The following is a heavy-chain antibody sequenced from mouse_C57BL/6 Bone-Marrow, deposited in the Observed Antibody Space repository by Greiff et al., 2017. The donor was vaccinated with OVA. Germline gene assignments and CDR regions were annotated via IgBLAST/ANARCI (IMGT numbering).Heavy chain of an antibody. D-gene: IGHD1-1*01. J-gene: IGHJ1*03. V-gene: IGHV1-26*01. CDR1: GYTFTDYY. CDR3: ARRSVYYGSSYWYFDV. CDR2: INPNNGGT. Sequence: EVQLQQSGPELMKPGASVKISCKASGYTFTDYYMNWVKQSHGKSLEWIGDINPNNGGTSYNQKFKGKATLTVDKSSSTAYMELRSLTSEDSAVYYCARRSVYYGSSYWYFDVWGTGTTVTVSS.